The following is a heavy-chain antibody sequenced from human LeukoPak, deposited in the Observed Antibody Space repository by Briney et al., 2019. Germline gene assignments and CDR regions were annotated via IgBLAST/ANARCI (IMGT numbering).Heavy chain of an antibody. J-gene: IGHJ5*02. CDR3: ARGWSTTRNNWFDP. CDR2: ISSSGGTI. V-gene: IGHV3-11*01. CDR1: GFTSSDYY. D-gene: IGHD1-1*01. Sequence: GGSLRLSCAASGFTSSDYYMTWIRQAPGKGLEWVPYISSSGGTIYYADSVKGRFTISRDNAKNSLYLQMNGLRDDDTAVYYCARGWSTTRNNWFDPWGQGALVTVSS.